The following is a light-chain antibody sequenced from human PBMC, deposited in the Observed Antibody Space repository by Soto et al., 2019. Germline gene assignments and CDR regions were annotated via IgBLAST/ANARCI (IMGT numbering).Light chain of an antibody. CDR3: CSYAGTFTWL. J-gene: IGLJ3*02. Sequence: QSALTQPRSVSASPGQSVTISCSGTDSDVGAYKYVSWYQQYPGKAPKLIIYDVSKRPSGVPDRFSGSKSGNTASLTISGLQVEDEGDYYCCSYAGTFTWLFGGGTKLTVL. CDR2: DVS. V-gene: IGLV2-11*01. CDR1: DSDVGAYKY.